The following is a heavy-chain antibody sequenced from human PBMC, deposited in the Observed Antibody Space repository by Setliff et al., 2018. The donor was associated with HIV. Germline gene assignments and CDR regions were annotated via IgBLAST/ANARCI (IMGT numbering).Heavy chain of an antibody. CDR3: ARVLVGATMTYFDL. V-gene: IGHV4-4*07. CDR2: IYTSGST. J-gene: IGHJ2*01. Sequence: PSETLSLSCAVSGYSISSGYYWGWIRQPAGKGLEWIGRIYTSGSTNYNPSLKSRVTMSVDTSRNHFSLKLTSVTAADTAFYYCARVLVGATMTYFDLWGRGTLVTVSS. CDR1: GYSISSGYY. D-gene: IGHD1-26*01.